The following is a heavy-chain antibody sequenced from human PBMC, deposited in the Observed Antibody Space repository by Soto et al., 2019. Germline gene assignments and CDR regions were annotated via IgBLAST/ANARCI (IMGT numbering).Heavy chain of an antibody. V-gene: IGHV1-69*01. CDR3: ASYGYDSSGYYYELSFDY. CDR2: IIPIFGTA. CDR1: GGTFSSYA. Sequence: QVQLVQSGAEVKKPGSSVKVSCKASGGTFSSYAISWVRQAPGQGLEWMGGIIPIFGTANYAQKFQGRVTITADESTSTASMELSSLRSEDTAVYYCASYGYDSSGYYYELSFDYWGQGTLVTVSS. D-gene: IGHD3-22*01. J-gene: IGHJ4*02.